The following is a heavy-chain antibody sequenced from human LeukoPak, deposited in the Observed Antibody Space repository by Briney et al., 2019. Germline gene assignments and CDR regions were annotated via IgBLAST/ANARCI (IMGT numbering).Heavy chain of an antibody. V-gene: IGHV3-30*02. Sequence: GGSLRLSCAASGFTFSSYAMHWVRQAPGKGLEWVAFIHYDGSNNYYADSVKGRFTISRDNSKNTLYLQMNSLRAEDTAVYYCAKDGPYYYGSGYMDVWGKGTTVTISS. J-gene: IGHJ6*03. D-gene: IGHD3-10*01. CDR2: IHYDGSNN. CDR3: AKDGPYYYGSGYMDV. CDR1: GFTFSSYA.